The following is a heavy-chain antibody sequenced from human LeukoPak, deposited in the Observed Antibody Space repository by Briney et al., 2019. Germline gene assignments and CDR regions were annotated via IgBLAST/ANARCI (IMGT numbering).Heavy chain of an antibody. J-gene: IGHJ5*02. V-gene: IGHV1-2*02. CDR1: GYAFSSSE. Sequence: ASVKVSCKTAGYAFSSSEINWVRQAPGQGLEWVGWMHPNSGGTNYAQKFQGRVTMTRDTSISTAYMELSRLRSDDTAVYYCARAIAAAGTHQVFYNWFDPWGQGTLVTVSS. D-gene: IGHD6-13*01. CDR3: ARAIAAAGTHQVFYNWFDP. CDR2: MHPNSGGT.